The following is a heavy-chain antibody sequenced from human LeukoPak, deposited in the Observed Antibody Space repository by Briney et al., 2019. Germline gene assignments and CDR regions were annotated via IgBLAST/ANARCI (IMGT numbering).Heavy chain of an antibody. D-gene: IGHD1-1*01. J-gene: IGHJ4*02. V-gene: IGHV1-2*04. Sequence: GASVKVSCKSSGYTFTGYYMHWVRQAPGQGLEWMGWINPNSGGTNYAQKFQGWVTMTRYTSISTAYMELSRLRSDDTAVYYCARGPPSGQLEETYFDYWGQGTLVTVSS. CDR2: INPNSGGT. CDR3: ARGPPSGQLEETYFDY. CDR1: GYTFTGYY.